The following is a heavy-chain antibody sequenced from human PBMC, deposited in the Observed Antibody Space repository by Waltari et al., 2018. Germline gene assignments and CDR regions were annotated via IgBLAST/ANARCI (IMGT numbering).Heavy chain of an antibody. J-gene: IGHJ5*02. CDR3: AREQQATYYDFWSGLRWFDP. V-gene: IGHV1-18*01. CDR1: GYTFTSYG. CDR2: ISAYNGNT. D-gene: IGHD3-3*01. Sequence: QVQLVQSGAEVKKPGASVKVSCKASGYTFTSYGISWVRQAPGQGLEWMGWISAYNGNTNYAQKLQGRVTMTTDTSTSTAYMELRSLRSDDTAVYYCAREQQATYYDFWSGLRWFDPWGQGTLVTVSS.